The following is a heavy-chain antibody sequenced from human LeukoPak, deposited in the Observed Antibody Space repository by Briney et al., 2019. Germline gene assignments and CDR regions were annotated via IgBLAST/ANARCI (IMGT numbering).Heavy chain of an antibody. CDR1: GFTFSNYL. Sequence: GGSLRLSCVGSGFTFSNYLMNWVRQAPGKGLEWVSIIYSGGSTYYADSVRGRFTISRDNSKNTLYLLMNSLRAEDTAVYYCATSGWWGYFDYWGQGTLVTVSS. V-gene: IGHV3-66*01. D-gene: IGHD6-19*01. CDR3: ATSGWWGYFDY. CDR2: IYSGGST. J-gene: IGHJ4*02.